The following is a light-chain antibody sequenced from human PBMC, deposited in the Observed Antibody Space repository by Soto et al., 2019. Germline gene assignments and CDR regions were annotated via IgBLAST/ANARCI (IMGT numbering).Light chain of an antibody. CDR3: QQYNNWAIT. CDR1: HTISSSY. V-gene: IGKV3-20*01. J-gene: IGKJ5*01. Sequence: EIVLTQSPGTLSLSPGERATLSCMASHTISSSYLAWYQQKPGQAPRLLMYGISRRATGIPDRFSGSGSGTEFTLTISSLQPEDFAVYYCQQYNNWAITFGQGTRLEIK. CDR2: GIS.